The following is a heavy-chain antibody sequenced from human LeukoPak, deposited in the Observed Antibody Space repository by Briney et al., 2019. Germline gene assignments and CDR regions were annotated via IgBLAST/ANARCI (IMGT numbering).Heavy chain of an antibody. Sequence: GGSLRFSFAASGFTFDEYAMHWGRQAPGKGLEWVSGISWNSGSIGYADFVKGRFTISRDNAKNSLHLQMNSLRAEDTALYYCAKDIHYYDSSGYYDYWGQGTLVTVSS. CDR3: AKDIHYYDSSGYYDY. D-gene: IGHD3-22*01. J-gene: IGHJ4*02. CDR2: ISWNSGSI. CDR1: GFTFDEYA. V-gene: IGHV3-9*01.